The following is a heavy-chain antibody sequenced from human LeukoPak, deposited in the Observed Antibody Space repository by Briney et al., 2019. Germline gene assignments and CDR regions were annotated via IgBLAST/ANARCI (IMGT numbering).Heavy chain of an antibody. V-gene: IGHV4-34*01. J-gene: IGHJ5*02. Sequence: PSETLSLTCAVYGGSFTDYYRNWIRQPPGKGLEWIGEINHSGSTNYNPSLRSRVTVSVDTSKNQFSLKLNSVTAADTAVYYCARSNSPLGGNWFDPWGQGTLVTVSS. CDR1: GGSFTDYY. CDR3: ARSNSPLGGNWFDP. D-gene: IGHD3-16*01. CDR2: INHSGST.